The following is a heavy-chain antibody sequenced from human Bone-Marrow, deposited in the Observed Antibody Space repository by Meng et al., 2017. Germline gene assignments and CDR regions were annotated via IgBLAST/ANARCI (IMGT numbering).Heavy chain of an antibody. CDR3: ANWNDGLLNY. J-gene: IGHJ4*02. CDR1: GYTFAAYW. V-gene: IGHV1-2*06. CDR2: IDPNSGGT. Sequence: EQLGQSGPGVKKPGASVKLSCKPSGYTFAAYWIHWFRQAPGQGLEWMGRIDPNSGGTNYAQKFQGRVTMTRDTSISTAYMELSRLRSDDTAVYYCANWNDGLLNYWGQGTLVTVSS. D-gene: IGHD1-1*01.